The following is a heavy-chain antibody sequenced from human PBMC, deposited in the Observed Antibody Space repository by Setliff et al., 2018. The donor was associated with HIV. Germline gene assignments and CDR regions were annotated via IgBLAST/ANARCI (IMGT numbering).Heavy chain of an antibody. CDR3: ARHAALIKRYYYYYLDV. Sequence: SETLSLTCTVSGDSISTDNYHWGWIRQPPGKGLEWIGHAANTDYNPSLKSRVTVSVDTSKNQLSLRLSSVTAADTAVYYCARHAALIKRYYYYYLDVWGKGTTVTVSS. D-gene: IGHD5-18*01. CDR2: AANT. CDR1: GDSISTDNYH. V-gene: IGHV4-39*01. J-gene: IGHJ6*03.